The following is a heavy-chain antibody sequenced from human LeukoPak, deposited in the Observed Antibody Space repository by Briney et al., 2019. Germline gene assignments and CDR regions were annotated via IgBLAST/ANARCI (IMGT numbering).Heavy chain of an antibody. J-gene: IGHJ5*02. D-gene: IGHD3-10*01. V-gene: IGHV1-69*13. CDR2: IIPIFGTA. Sequence: ASVKVSCTASGGTFSSYAISWVRQAPGQGLEWMGGIIPIFGTANYAQKFQGRVTITADVSTSTAYMELSSLRSEDTAVYYCARGFMARGCWFDPWGQGTLVTVSS. CDR3: ARGFMARGCWFDP. CDR1: GGTFSSYA.